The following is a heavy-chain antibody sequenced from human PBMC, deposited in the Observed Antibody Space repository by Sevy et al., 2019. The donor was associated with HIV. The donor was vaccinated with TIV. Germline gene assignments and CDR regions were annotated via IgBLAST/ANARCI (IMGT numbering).Heavy chain of an antibody. CDR2: ISAYNGNT. J-gene: IGHJ4*02. Sequence: ASVKVSCKASGYTFTSYGISWVRQAPGQGLEWMGWISAYNGNTNYAQKVQGRVTMTTDTSTSTAYMELRSLRSDDTAVYSCARGWDSSSGYYFDYWGQGTLVTVSS. V-gene: IGHV1-18*01. CDR1: GYTFTSYG. CDR3: ARGWDSSSGYYFDY. D-gene: IGHD3-22*01.